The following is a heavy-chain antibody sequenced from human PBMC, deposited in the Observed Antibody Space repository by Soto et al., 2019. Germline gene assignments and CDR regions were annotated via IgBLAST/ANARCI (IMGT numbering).Heavy chain of an antibody. D-gene: IGHD3-3*01. CDR3: ASFPYYDFWGRIDP. CDR2: IYHSGST. Sequence: PSETLSLTCAVSGGSISSSNWCSWVRQPPGKGLEWIGEIYHSGSTNYNPSLKSRVTISVDKSKNQFSLKLSSVTAADTAVYYCASFPYYDFWGRIDPWGQGTLVTVSS. V-gene: IGHV4-4*02. CDR1: GGSISSSNW. J-gene: IGHJ5*02.